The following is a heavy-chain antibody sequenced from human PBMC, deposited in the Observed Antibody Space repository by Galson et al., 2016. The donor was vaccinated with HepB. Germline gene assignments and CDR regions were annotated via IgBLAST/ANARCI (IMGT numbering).Heavy chain of an antibody. CDR2: ISYTTDMI. CDR3: ARSMIRGVIIYGMDV. V-gene: IGHV3-48*02. J-gene: IGHJ6*02. CDR1: GFTFSNYS. D-gene: IGHD3-10*01. Sequence: SLRLSCAASGFTFSNYSMNWVRQAPGKGLEWVSYISYTTDMIYYADSVKGRFTISRDNAKNSLYLQMNSLRDEDTAVYFCARSMIRGVIIYGMDVWGQGTTVTVSS.